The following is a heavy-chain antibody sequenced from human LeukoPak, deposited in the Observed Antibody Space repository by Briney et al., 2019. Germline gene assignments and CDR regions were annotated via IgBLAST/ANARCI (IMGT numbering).Heavy chain of an antibody. CDR2: ISGSGGSI. V-gene: IGHV3-9*01. CDR3: AKDPAQMWELGYFDY. Sequence: PGGSLRLSCAASGFTFGSCAMSGVRQAPGKGLEWVSAISGSGGSIGYADSVKGRFTISRDNAKNSLYLQMNSLRAEDTAFYYCAKDPAQMWELGYFDYWGQGTLVTVSS. J-gene: IGHJ4*02. CDR1: GFTFGSCA. D-gene: IGHD1-26*01.